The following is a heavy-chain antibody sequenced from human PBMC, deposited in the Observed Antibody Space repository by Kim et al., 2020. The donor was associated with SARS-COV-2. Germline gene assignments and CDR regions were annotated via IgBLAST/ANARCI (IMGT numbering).Heavy chain of an antibody. CDR3: TTDGHGGDTAMAPYYYYGMDV. V-gene: IGHV3-15*01. J-gene: IGHJ6*02. CDR2: IKSKTDGGTT. D-gene: IGHD5-18*01. CDR1: GFTFSNAW. Sequence: GGSLRLSCAASGFTFSNAWMSWVRQAPGKGLEWVGRIKSKTDGGTTDYAAPVKGRFTISRDDSKNTLYLQMNSLKTEDTAVYYCTTDGHGGDTAMAPYYYYGMDVWGQGTTVTVSS.